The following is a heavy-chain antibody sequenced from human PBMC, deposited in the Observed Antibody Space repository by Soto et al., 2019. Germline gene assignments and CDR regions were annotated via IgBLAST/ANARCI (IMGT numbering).Heavy chain of an antibody. CDR3: ARARHTTSTGESMDYYYRMDV. V-gene: IGHV4-31*03. Sequence: SETLSLTCTVSGGSISSCGYYWGWVRHHPGKGLEWIGYIYYSGSTYYNPSLKSRVTISVDTSKNQFSLKLSSVTAADTAVYYCARARHTTSTGESMDYYYRMDVWGQATTVTVSS. CDR1: GGSISSCGYY. D-gene: IGHD1-26*01. J-gene: IGHJ6*02. CDR2: IYYSGST.